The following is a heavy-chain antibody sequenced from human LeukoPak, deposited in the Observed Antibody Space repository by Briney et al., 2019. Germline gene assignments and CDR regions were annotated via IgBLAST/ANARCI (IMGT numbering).Heavy chain of an antibody. V-gene: IGHV5-51*01. CDR2: IYPSGSDT. Sequence: GESLKISCKGSGYSFTSYWIGWVRQMPGKGLEWMGIIYPSGSDTRYSPSFQGQVTISADKSNSTAYLQWSSLKASDTAMYYCARQPAVNCSGGSCYSSDYWGQGTLVTVSS. CDR3: ARQPAVNCSGGSCYSSDY. D-gene: IGHD2-15*01. CDR1: GYSFTSYW. J-gene: IGHJ4*02.